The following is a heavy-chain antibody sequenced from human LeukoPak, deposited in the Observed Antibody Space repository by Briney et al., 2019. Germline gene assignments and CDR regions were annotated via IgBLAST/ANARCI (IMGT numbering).Heavy chain of an antibody. CDR3: ARAFPWGPNAFDI. CDR2: ISSSGSTI. D-gene: IGHD1-26*01. Sequence: GGSLRLSCAASGFTFSDYYMSWIRQAPGKGLEWVSYISSSGSTIYYADSVKGRFTISRDNAKNSLYLQMNSLRAEDTSLYYCARAFPWGPNAFDIWGQGTMVTVSS. CDR1: GFTFSDYY. V-gene: IGHV3-11*01. J-gene: IGHJ3*02.